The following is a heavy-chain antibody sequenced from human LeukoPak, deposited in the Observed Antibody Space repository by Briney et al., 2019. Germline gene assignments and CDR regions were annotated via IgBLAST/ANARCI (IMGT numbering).Heavy chain of an antibody. CDR1: GYTFTGYY. V-gene: IGHV1-2*02. J-gene: IGHJ5*02. D-gene: IGHD1-7*01. Sequence: ASVKVSCKASGYTFTGYYMHWVRQAPGQGLEWMGWINPNSGGTNYAQKFQGRVTLTRDTSISTAYMELSRLKSDDTAVYYCARSKTGTSPGWFDPWGQGTLVTVSS. CDR2: INPNSGGT. CDR3: ARSKTGTSPGWFDP.